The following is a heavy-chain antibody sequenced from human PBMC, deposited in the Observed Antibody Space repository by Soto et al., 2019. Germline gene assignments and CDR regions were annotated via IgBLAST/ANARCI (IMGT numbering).Heavy chain of an antibody. J-gene: IGHJ6*02. CDR1: GYTFTSYG. CDR3: ARGGYVNYSHGMGV. D-gene: IGHD5-12*01. V-gene: IGHV1-18*01. CDR2: ISAYNGKT. Sequence: QVQLVQSGGEVKKPGASVKLSCTASGYTFTSYGISWVRQAPGQGLEWMGWISAYNGKTNYAQNVQGRVTMTTDTSTRRGYMDLRSVRSDGTAVYYCARGGYVNYSHGMGVWGQGSTVTVSS.